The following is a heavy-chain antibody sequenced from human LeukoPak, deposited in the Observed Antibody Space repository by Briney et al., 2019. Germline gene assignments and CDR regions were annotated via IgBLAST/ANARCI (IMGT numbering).Heavy chain of an antibody. D-gene: IGHD5-24*01. CDR2: IWYDGSNK. J-gene: IGHJ3*02. CDR1: GFTFSSYG. CDR3: ARGRDGYNSGAFDI. Sequence: PGRSLRLSCAASGFTFSSYGMHWVRQAPGKGLEWVAVIWYDGSNKYYADSVKGRFTISRDNSKNTLYLQMNSLRAEDTAVYSCARGRDGYNSGAFDIWGQGTMVTVSS. V-gene: IGHV3-33*01.